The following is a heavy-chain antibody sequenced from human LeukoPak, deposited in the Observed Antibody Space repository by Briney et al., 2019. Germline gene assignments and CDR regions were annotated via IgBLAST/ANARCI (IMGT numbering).Heavy chain of an antibody. J-gene: IGHJ4*02. CDR2: IYSGSST. CDR3: ARVAMSSYDYVWGSYRSTHFDY. D-gene: IGHD3-16*02. V-gene: IGHV3-66*01. Sequence: PGGSLRLSCAASGFTVSSNYMSWVRQAPGKGLEWVSVIYSGSSTYYADSVKGRFTISRDNSKNTLYLQMNSLRAEDTAVYYCARVAMSSYDYVWGSYRSTHFDYWGQGTLVTVSS. CDR1: GFTVSSNY.